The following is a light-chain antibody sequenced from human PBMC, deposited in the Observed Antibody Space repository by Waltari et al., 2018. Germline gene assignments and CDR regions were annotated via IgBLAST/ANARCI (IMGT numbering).Light chain of an antibody. CDR3: QQYNSDQYT. V-gene: IGKV1-5*03. J-gene: IGKJ2*01. Sequence: TQSPATLSLSPGERATLSCRASQSINTWLAWYQHRPGKAPKLLIQKASFLQSGVPSRFSGSESGTEFTLTINSLQPDDLATYHCQQYNSDQYTFGQGTKLEI. CDR1: QSINTW. CDR2: KAS.